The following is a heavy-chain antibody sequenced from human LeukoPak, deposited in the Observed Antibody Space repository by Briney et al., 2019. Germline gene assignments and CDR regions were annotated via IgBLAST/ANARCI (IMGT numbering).Heavy chain of an antibody. CDR2: IYYSGST. D-gene: IGHD4-17*01. CDR3: ASTVTHYDYGDYVLGY. Sequence: PSETLSLTCTASGGSISSGDYYWSGIRQPPGKGLEWIGYIYYSGSTYYNTSLKSRVTISVDTSKNQFSLKLSSVTAADTAVYYCASTVTHYDYGDYVLGYWGQGTLVTVSS. V-gene: IGHV4-30-4*08. J-gene: IGHJ4*02. CDR1: GGSISSGDYY.